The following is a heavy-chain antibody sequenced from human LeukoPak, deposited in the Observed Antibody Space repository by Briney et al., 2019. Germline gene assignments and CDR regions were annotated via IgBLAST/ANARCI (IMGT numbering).Heavy chain of an antibody. V-gene: IGHV1-2*02. J-gene: IGHJ3*02. Sequence: ASVKVSCKASGYTFTGYYMHWVRQAPGQGLEWMGWINPNSGGTNYAQKFQGRVTMTRDTSISTAYMELSRLRSDDTAVYYCARGGRYSSGWYDAFDIWGQGTMVTVSS. CDR3: ARGGRYSSGWYDAFDI. D-gene: IGHD6-19*01. CDR2: INPNSGGT. CDR1: GYTFTGYY.